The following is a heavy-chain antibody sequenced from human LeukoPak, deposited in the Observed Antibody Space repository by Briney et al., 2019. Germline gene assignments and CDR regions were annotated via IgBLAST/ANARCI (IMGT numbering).Heavy chain of an antibody. CDR1: GYSLTELS. Sequence: ASVKVSCKVSGYSLTELSMHWVRQAPGKGLEWMGGFDPDDGETPLFAQKFQGRVPMTEDTSTDTAYMELSSLSSEDTAVYYCATGTIYCSSCSGDYWGQGTLVTVSS. J-gene: IGHJ4*02. D-gene: IGHD2-2*01. CDR2: FDPDDGET. V-gene: IGHV1-24*01. CDR3: ATGTIYCSSCSGDY.